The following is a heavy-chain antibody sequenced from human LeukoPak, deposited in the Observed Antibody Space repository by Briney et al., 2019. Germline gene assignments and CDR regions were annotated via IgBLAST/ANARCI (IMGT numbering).Heavy chain of an antibody. D-gene: IGHD2-8*01. CDR1: GFIFSSYS. J-gene: IGHJ6*04. Sequence: GGSLRLSCAASGFIFSSYSINWVRQAPGKGLEWASFISSSSTYIYYADSVKGRFTISRDNAKNSLYLQMNSLRAEDTAVYYCARDRDMVLPPAGLDVWGRGATVTVSS. CDR3: ARDRDMVLPPAGLDV. CDR2: ISSSSTYI. V-gene: IGHV3-21*01.